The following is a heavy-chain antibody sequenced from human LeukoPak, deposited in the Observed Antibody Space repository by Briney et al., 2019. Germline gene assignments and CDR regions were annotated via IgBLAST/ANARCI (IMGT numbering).Heavy chain of an antibody. D-gene: IGHD6-19*01. J-gene: IGHJ6*03. CDR3: ARDGIEGIAVAGALPDYYYYYYMDV. Sequence: SETLSLTCTVSGGSISSYYWSWIRQPPGKGLEWIGYIYYSGSTNYNPSLKSRVTISVKTSKNQFSLKLSSVTAADTAVYYCARDGIEGIAVAGALPDYYYYYYMDVWGKGTTVTVSS. V-gene: IGHV4-59*12. CDR1: GGSISSYY. CDR2: IYYSGST.